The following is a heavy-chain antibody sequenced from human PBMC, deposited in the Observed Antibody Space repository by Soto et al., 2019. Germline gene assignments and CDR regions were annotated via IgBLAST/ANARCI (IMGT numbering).Heavy chain of an antibody. CDR2: IRSKTNGGAT. CDR1: GFTFSNAW. J-gene: IGHJ4*02. CDR3: TRHDTADRLQPD. D-gene: IGHD4-4*01. Sequence: GGSLRLSCAASGFTFSNAWMSWVRQAPGKGLEWVGRIRSKTNGGATDYAAPVKGRFTISRDDSKNTPYLQMNSLKTEDTAVYYCTRHDTADRLQPDWGQGTLVTVSS. V-gene: IGHV3-15*01.